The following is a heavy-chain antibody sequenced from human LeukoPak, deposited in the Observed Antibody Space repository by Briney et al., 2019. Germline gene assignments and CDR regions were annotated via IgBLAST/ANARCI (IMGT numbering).Heavy chain of an antibody. J-gene: IGHJ4*02. Sequence: PGGSLGLSCAASGFTFSSYAMSWVRQAPGKGLEWVSAISGSGGSTYYADSVKGRFTVSRDNSKNTLYLQMNSLRAEDTAVYYCTRDLFGNLFRTLDYWGQGTLVTVSS. CDR1: GFTFSSYA. CDR3: TRDLFGNLFRTLDY. V-gene: IGHV3-23*01. D-gene: IGHD2-21*01. CDR2: ISGSGGST.